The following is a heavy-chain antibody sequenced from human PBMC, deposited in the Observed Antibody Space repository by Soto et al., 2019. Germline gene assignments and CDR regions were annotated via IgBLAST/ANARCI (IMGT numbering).Heavy chain of an antibody. Sequence: SETLSLTCAVSGASISTTNWWSCVREPPGMGLEWVCEIYSSGSTNYNPSLKSRISISLDKSKNEFSLTLNSVTAADTAVYYCARGGASNWLRIFHQWGQGTLIPVSS. CDR3: ARGGASNWLRIFHQ. J-gene: IGHJ1*01. CDR2: IYSSGST. V-gene: IGHV4-4*02. D-gene: IGHD6-13*01. CDR1: GASISTTNW.